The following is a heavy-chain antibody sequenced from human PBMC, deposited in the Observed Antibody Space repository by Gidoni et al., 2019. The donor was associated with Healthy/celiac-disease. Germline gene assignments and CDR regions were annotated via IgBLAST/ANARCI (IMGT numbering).Heavy chain of an antibody. J-gene: IGHJ6*02. CDR2: IIPIFGTA. D-gene: IGHD2-15*01. Sequence: QVQLVQSGAEVKKPGSSVKVSCKASGGTFSSYAISWVRQAPGQGLEWMGGIIPIFGTANYAQKFQGRVTITADESTSTAYMELSSLRSEDTAVYYCARALSVVVVAATLPDYYYGMDVWGQGTTVTVSS. CDR1: GGTFSSYA. V-gene: IGHV1-69*01. CDR3: ARALSVVVVAATLPDYYYGMDV.